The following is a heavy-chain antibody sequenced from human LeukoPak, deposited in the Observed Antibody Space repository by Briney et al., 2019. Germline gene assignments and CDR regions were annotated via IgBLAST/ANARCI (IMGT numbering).Heavy chain of an antibody. CDR1: GFTFSNYA. V-gene: IGHV3-23*01. CDR3: AKDPYYYDTSGYNGDY. Sequence: GGSLRLSCAASGFTFSNYAMSWVRQAPGKGLEWVSSISGSGGSTYYADSVKGRFTISRDNSKNTLFLQMNSLRAEDTAVYYCAKDPYYYDTSGYNGDYWGQGTLVTVSS. J-gene: IGHJ4*02. D-gene: IGHD3-22*01. CDR2: ISGSGGST.